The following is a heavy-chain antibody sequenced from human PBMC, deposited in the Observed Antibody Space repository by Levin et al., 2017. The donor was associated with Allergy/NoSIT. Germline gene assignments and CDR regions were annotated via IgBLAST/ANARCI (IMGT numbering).Heavy chain of an antibody. CDR1: GFTFSSYG. CDR2: ISYDGFNK. J-gene: IGHJ6*02. V-gene: IGHV3-33*01. D-gene: IGHD2-2*01. Sequence: PGGSLRLSCAASGFTFSSYGMHWVRQAPGKGLEWVAVISYDGFNKYYADSVKGRFTISRDNSKTTLYLQMNSLRAEDAGVYYCATPGRTTSQFHYNYYYAMHVWGQGTTVIVSS. CDR3: ATPGRTTSQFHYNYYYAMHV.